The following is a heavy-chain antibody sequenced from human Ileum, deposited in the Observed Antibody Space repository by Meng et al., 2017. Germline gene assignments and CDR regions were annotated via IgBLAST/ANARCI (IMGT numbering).Heavy chain of an antibody. CDR2: ISHSGST. CDR3: ARHGGYYQGF. J-gene: IGHJ4*02. D-gene: IGHD4-23*01. Sequence: QGQLQESGPELVKPSGTLSLTCAVSSGSITSDTYWSWVRLPPGKGLEWIGQISHSGSTFYNPSLKSRVTMSVDKSKSQFSLMLTSVTAADTAVYYCARHGGYYQGFWGQGTLVTVSS. V-gene: IGHV4-4*02. CDR1: SGSITSDTY.